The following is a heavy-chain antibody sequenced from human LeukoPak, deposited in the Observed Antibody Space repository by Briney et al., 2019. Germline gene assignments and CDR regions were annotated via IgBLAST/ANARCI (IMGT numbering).Heavy chain of an antibody. V-gene: IGHV3-33*01. J-gene: IGHJ4*02. CDR3: ARQLRVAARPQAGFHY. CDR2: IWYDGSNK. Sequence: GGSLRLSCAASGFTFSSYGMHWVRQAPGKGLEWVAVIWYDGSNKYYADSVKGRFTISRDNSKNTLYLQMNSVRSGDTDVYYCARQLRVAARPQAGFHYWGQGTLVSLCS. D-gene: IGHD6-6*01. CDR1: GFTFSSYG.